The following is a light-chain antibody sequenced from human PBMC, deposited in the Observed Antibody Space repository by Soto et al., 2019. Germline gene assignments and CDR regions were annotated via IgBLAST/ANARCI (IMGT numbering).Light chain of an antibody. Sequence: QSALTQSPSASGSPGQSVTISCTGTSSDIGGYNSVSWYQQHPGKAPKVMIYEVSNRPSGVSNRFSGSKSGNTASLTISGLQAEDEADYYCSSYTSSSTLVVFGGGTKLTVL. CDR3: SSYTSSSTLVV. J-gene: IGLJ2*01. CDR1: SSDIGGYNS. CDR2: EVS. V-gene: IGLV2-14*01.